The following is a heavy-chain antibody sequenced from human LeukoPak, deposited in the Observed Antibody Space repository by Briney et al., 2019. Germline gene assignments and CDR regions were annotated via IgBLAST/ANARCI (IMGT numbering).Heavy chain of an antibody. Sequence: GRSLRLSCAASGFTFSSYAMHWVRQAPGKGLEWLAFISYDGSNKYYADSVKGRFTISRDNSKNTLYLQMNRLRAEDTAVYYCATVHIPGTQNTDDYWGKGTLVTVSS. D-gene: IGHD2-2*02. J-gene: IGHJ4*02. CDR3: ATVHIPGTQNTDDY. V-gene: IGHV3-30*01. CDR2: ISYDGSNK. CDR1: GFTFSSYA.